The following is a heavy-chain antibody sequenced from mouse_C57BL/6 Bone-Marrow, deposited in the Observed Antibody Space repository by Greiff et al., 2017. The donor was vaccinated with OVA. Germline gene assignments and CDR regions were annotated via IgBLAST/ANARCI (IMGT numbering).Heavy chain of an antibody. CDR2: IDPETGGT. D-gene: IGHD3-3*01. CDR3: TRISGLGYYFDY. J-gene: IGHJ2*01. CDR1: GYTFTDYE. V-gene: IGHV1-15*01. Sequence: QFHLQQSGAELVRPGASVTLSCKASGYTFTDYEMHWVRQTPVHGLEWIGAIDPETGGTAYNQKFKGKAILTADKSSSTAYMELRSLTSEDSAVYYCTRISGLGYYFDYWGQGTTLTVSS.